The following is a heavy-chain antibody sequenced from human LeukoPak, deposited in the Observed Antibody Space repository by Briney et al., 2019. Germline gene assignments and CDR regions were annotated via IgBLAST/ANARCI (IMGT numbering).Heavy chain of an antibody. D-gene: IGHD2-8*01. V-gene: IGHV4-30-2*04. J-gene: IGHJ3*01. CDR3: ARDLSRMRDALDV. Sequence: CRVTISIDTSKKQFSLKLSSVTAADTAVYYCARDLSRMRDALDVWGQGTMVTVSS.